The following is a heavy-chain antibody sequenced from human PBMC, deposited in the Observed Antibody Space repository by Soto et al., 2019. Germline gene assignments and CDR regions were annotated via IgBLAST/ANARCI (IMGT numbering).Heavy chain of an antibody. V-gene: IGHV3-23*01. D-gene: IGHD1-1*01. Sequence: GGSLRLSCAASGFIFSNYAMSWVRQTPGKGLEWVSLIGGSGGDIYYADSVKGRFTISRDNSKNTLYLQMNSLRAEDTAVYYCAGGTISSWYGYWGKG. CDR2: IGGSGGDI. J-gene: IGHJ4*02. CDR1: GFIFSNYA. CDR3: AGGTISSWYGY.